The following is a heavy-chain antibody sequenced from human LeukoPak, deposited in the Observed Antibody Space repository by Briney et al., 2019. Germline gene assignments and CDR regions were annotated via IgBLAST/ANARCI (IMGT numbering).Heavy chain of an antibody. CDR1: GYRFTNYW. J-gene: IGHJ4*02. CDR3: VRHSGGYSGYNDY. CDR2: IDPHDSDT. Sequence: GESLQISCKGSGYRFTNYWIGWVRQLPGKGLEWMGIIDPHDSDTNYSPSFQGQVTISADKSISTAYLQWSSLKASDTAIYYCVRHSGGYSGYNDYWGQGTLVTVSS. D-gene: IGHD5-12*01. V-gene: IGHV5-51*01.